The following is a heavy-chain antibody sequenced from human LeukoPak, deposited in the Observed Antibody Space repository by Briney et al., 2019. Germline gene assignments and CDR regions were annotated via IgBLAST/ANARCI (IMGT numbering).Heavy chain of an antibody. D-gene: IGHD3-3*01. CDR3: ARARQIYDFWSGYYSDAFDI. V-gene: IGHV4-4*07. CDR1: GGSISSYY. CDR2: IYTSGST. Sequence: SETLSLTCTVSGGSISSYYWSWIRQPAGKGLEWIGRIYTSGSTNYNPSLKSRVTMSVDTSKNQFSLKLSSVTAADTAVYYCARARQIYDFWSGYYSDAFDIWGQGTMVTVSS. J-gene: IGHJ3*02.